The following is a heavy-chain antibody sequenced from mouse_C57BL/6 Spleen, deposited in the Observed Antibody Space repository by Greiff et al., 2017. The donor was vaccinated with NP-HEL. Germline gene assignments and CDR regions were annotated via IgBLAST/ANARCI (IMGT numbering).Heavy chain of an antibody. J-gene: IGHJ4*01. CDR1: GFNIKDYY. Sequence: EVQLQQSGAELVRPGASVKLSCTASGFNIKDYYMHWVKQRPEQGLEWIGRIDPEDGDTEYAPKFQGKATMTADTSSNTAYLQLSSLTSEDTAVYYCTTFETGTGDAMDYWGQGTSVTVSS. V-gene: IGHV14-1*01. D-gene: IGHD4-1*01. CDR3: TTFETGTGDAMDY. CDR2: IDPEDGDT.